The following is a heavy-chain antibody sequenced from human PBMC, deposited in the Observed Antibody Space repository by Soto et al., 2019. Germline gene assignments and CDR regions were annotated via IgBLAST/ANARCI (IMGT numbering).Heavy chain of an antibody. CDR3: ARDFGYCSSTSCATYFDY. V-gene: IGHV3-48*01. J-gene: IGHJ4*02. CDR2: ISSISSTI. Sequence: GRYQRLSSAAYGLTFSSYRMNWVRRAPGKGLELVSYISSISSTIYYADSVKGRFTISRDNAKNSLYLQMNSLRAEDTAVYYCARDFGYCSSTSCATYFDYWGQGT. D-gene: IGHD2-2*03. CDR1: GLTFSSYR.